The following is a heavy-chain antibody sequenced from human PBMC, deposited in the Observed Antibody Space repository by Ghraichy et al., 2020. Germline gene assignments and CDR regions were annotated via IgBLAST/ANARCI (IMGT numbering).Heavy chain of an antibody. D-gene: IGHD5-24*01. J-gene: IGHJ4*02. CDR3: TRLGITLGDGYPEAK. V-gene: IGHV3-73*01. CDR2: IRSKANSYAT. Sequence: GGSLRLSCAASGFTFSGSAMHWVRQASGKGLEWVGRIRSKANSYATAYAASVKGRFTISRDDSKNTAYLQMNSLKTEDTAVYYCTRLGITLGDGYPEAKWGQGTLVTVSS. CDR1: GFTFSGSA.